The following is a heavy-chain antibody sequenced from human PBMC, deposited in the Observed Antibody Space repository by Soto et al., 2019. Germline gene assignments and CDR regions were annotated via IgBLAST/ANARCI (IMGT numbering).Heavy chain of an antibody. D-gene: IGHD3-3*01. Sequence: GASVKVSCKASGYTFTSYGLSWVRQAPGQGLEWMGWISAYNGNTNYAQKLQGRVTMTTDTSTSTAYMELRSLRSDDTAVYYCARAGDFWSGYYAGHYWGQGTLVTVSS. V-gene: IGHV1-18*01. CDR1: GYTFTSYG. CDR3: ARAGDFWSGYYAGHY. CDR2: ISAYNGNT. J-gene: IGHJ4*02.